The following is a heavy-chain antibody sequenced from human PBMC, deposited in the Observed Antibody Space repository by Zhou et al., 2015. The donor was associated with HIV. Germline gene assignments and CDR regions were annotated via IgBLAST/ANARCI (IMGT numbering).Heavy chain of an antibody. V-gene: IGHV1-69*01. Sequence: QVQLVQSGAEVKKPGSSVKVSCKASGGTFSSYAISWVRQAPGQGLEWMGGIIPIFGTANYAQKFQGRVTITADESTSTAYMELSSLRSEDTAVYYCARDRGEARPDWRYFDLWGPWHPGQCLL. CDR2: IIPIFGTA. D-gene: IGHD6-6*01. CDR1: GGTFSSYA. CDR3: ARDRGEARPDWRYFDL. J-gene: IGHJ2*01.